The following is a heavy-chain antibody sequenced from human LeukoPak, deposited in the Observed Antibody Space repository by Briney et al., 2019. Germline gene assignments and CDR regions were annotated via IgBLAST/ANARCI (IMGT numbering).Heavy chain of an antibody. CDR1: GGSFSGYY. Sequence: SETLSLTCAVYGGSFSGYYWSWIRQPPGKGLEWIGEINHSGSTNYNPSLKSRVTISVDTSKNQFSLKLSSVTAADTAVYYCARDYGGYWGQGTLVTVSS. CDR2: INHSGST. CDR3: ARDYGGY. D-gene: IGHD4-17*01. J-gene: IGHJ4*02. V-gene: IGHV4-34*01.